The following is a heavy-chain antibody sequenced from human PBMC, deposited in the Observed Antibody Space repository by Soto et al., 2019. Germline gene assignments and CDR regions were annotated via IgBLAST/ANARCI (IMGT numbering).Heavy chain of an antibody. CDR1: GGSISSYY. CDR3: ARDGNWSDRRGC. J-gene: IGHJ4*02. CDR2: IYYSGKT. D-gene: IGHD1-1*01. Sequence: SETLSLTCTVSGGSISSYYWSWIRSPPGKGLEWIGYIYYSGKTYYNPSLKTRVTISVDTSKNQFSLKLPSVTAADTALYYCARDGNWSDRRGCWGQGTLVTASS. V-gene: IGHV4-59*01.